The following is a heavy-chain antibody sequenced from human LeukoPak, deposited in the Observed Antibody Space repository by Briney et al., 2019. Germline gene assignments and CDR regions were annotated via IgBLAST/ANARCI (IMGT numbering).Heavy chain of an antibody. J-gene: IGHJ4*02. CDR3: ARGPLLLWFGELLS. D-gene: IGHD3-10*01. V-gene: IGHV3-20*01. CDR1: GFTFDDYG. CDR2: INWNGGST. Sequence: GGSLSLSCAASGFTFDDYGMSWVRQAPGKGLWWDSCINWNGGSTVYADSVKGRFTISRDNAKNSLYLQMNSLRAEDTALYHCARGPLLLWFGELLSWGQGTLVTVSS.